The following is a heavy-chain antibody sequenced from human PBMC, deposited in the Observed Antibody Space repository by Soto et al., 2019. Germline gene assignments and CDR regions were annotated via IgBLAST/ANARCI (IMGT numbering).Heavy chain of an antibody. CDR3: ARGGNWLFPQPPYYYGMDV. V-gene: IGHV3-30-3*01. D-gene: IGHD3-9*01. CDR1: GFTFSSYA. Sequence: PGGSLRLSCAASGFTFSSYAMHWVRQAPGKGLEWVAVISYDGSNKYYADSVKGRFTISRDNSKNTLYLQMNSLRAEDTAVYYCARGGNWLFPQPPYYYGMDVWGQGTTVTVSS. J-gene: IGHJ6*02. CDR2: ISYDGSNK.